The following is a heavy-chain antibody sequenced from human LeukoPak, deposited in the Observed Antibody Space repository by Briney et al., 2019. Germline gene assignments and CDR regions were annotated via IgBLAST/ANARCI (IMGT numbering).Heavy chain of an antibody. J-gene: IGHJ6*02. CDR3: ARGHYDFWSGPLYGMDV. CDR1: GGSVSSGSHY. V-gene: IGHV4-61*01. Sequence: PSETLSLTCTVSGGSVSSGSHYWSWIRQPPGKGLEWIGYIYYSGSTNYNPSLKSRVTISVDTSKNQFSLKLSSVTAADTAVYYCARGHYDFWSGPLYGMDVWGQGTTVTVSS. CDR2: IYYSGST. D-gene: IGHD3-3*01.